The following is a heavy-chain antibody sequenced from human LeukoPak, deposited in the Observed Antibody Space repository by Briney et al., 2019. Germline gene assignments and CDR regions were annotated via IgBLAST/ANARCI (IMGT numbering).Heavy chain of an antibody. CDR2: INQDASEK. CDR3: ARDPERGSYFDY. D-gene: IGHD3-10*01. V-gene: IGHV3-7*01. Sequence: PGGSLRLSCAASGFSFSSYWMTWVRQAPGKGLEWVATINQDASEKYYMASVKGRFTISRDSAKNSLYLQVNSLRAEDTAVYYCARDPERGSYFDYWGRGTLVTVSS. CDR1: GFSFSSYW. J-gene: IGHJ4*02.